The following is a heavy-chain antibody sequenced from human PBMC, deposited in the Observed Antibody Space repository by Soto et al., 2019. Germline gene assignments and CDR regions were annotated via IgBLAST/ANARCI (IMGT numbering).Heavy chain of an antibody. J-gene: IGHJ4*02. D-gene: IGHD1-1*01. CDR1: GGSFDITSSY. CDR3: ATIPRVGTKPYYFNS. CDR2: IYYSGTT. Sequence: LQLQESGPGLVKPSETLSLTCTVSGGSFDITSSYWAWVRQPPGKGLEWIAFIYYSGTTYYNPSLKSRITISVDTSTNQLSLWLSSVTAADTAVYYCATIPRVGTKPYYFNSWGQGTLVTVSS. V-gene: IGHV4-39*01.